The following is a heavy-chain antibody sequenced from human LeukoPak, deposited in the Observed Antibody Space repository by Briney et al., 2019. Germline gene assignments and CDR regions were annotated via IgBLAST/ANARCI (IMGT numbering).Heavy chain of an antibody. CDR3: ARSGSEYSSSSFDY. CDR1: GYTFTSYY. J-gene: IGHJ4*02. V-gene: IGHV1-2*04. CDR2: INPSGGST. Sequence: ASVKVSCKASGYTFTSYYMHWVRQAPGQGLEWMGIINPSGGSTNYAQKFQGWVTMTRDTSISTAYMELSRLRSDDTAVYYCARSGSEYSSSSFDYWGQGTLVTVSS. D-gene: IGHD6-6*01.